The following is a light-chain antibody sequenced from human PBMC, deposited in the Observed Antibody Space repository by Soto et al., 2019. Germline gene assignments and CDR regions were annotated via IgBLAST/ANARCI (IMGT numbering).Light chain of an antibody. CDR2: AAS. Sequence: EIVLTQSPGTLSVSPGERATLSCRASQSVTSTDLAWYQQKPGQAPRLLIYAASSRATGIPDRFSGSGSGTDFTLTIIRLEPEDFAVYYCQQYCSSPLTFGGGTKVEIK. CDR3: QQYCSSPLT. V-gene: IGKV3-20*01. J-gene: IGKJ4*01. CDR1: QSVTSTD.